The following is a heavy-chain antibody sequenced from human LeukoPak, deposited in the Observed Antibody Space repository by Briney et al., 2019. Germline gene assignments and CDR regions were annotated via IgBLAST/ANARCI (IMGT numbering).Heavy chain of an antibody. D-gene: IGHD3-22*01. CDR2: ISAYNGNT. V-gene: IGHV1-18*01. CDR3: ARDFALPLDYDSSGYVPFDY. Sequence: ASVKVSCKASGHTFTSYGISWVRQAPGQGLEWMGWISAYNGNTNYAQKLQGRVTMTTDTSTSTAYMELRSLRSDDTAVYYCARDFALPLDYDSSGYVPFDYWGQGTLVTVSS. J-gene: IGHJ4*02. CDR1: GHTFTSYG.